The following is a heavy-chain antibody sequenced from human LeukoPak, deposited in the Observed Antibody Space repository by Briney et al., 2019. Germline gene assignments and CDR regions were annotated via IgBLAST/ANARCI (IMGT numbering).Heavy chain of an antibody. J-gene: IGHJ4*02. V-gene: IGHV3-23*01. CDR1: GFTFTNYA. CDR3: ARGSTYYYDSSGYQPHWGY. Sequence: GGSLRLSCAASGFTFTNYAMSWVRQAPGKGLEWVSAIRGGGTSTYSADSVKGRFTISRDNSKNTLYLQMNSLRAEDTAVYYCARGSTYYYDSSGYQPHWGYWGQGTLVTVSS. CDR2: IRGGGTST. D-gene: IGHD3-22*01.